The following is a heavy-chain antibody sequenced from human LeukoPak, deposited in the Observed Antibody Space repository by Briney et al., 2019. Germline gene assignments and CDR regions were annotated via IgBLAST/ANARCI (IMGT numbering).Heavy chain of an antibody. J-gene: IGHJ4*02. CDR1: GYTFISYY. D-gene: IGHD3/OR15-3a*01. V-gene: IGHV1-46*01. CDR2: INLRGGHT. CDR3: ARGGTGILYYFDY. Sequence: ASVKVSCKASGYTFISYYMHWVRQAPGQGLEWMGIINLRGGHTSYAQNFQGRVAMTGDTSTSTVYMELSSLRSEDTAVYYCARGGTGILYYFDYWGQGTLVTVSS.